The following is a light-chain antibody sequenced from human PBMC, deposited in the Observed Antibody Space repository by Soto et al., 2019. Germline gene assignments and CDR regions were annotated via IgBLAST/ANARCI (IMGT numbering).Light chain of an antibody. V-gene: IGKV3-20*01. CDR2: GAS. Sequence: EFVLTQSPGTLSLSPGQRAPLSCRASEGMSRDYLAWYQQRLGQAPRLIIYGASSGATGIPDRFSGSWSGTDCTLTISSLQPDDVATYYCQQYYSYPWTFGQGTKVDIK. CDR1: EGMSRDY. CDR3: QQYYSYPWT. J-gene: IGKJ1*01.